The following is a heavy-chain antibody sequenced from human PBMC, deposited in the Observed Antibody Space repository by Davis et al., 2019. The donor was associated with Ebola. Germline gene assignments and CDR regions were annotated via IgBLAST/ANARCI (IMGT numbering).Heavy chain of an antibody. CDR2: TYYSSKWYN. CDR1: GDSVSSGG. J-gene: IGHJ6*04. D-gene: IGHD5-12*01. V-gene: IGHV6-1*01. CDR3: ARGWLRSGLDV. Sequence: HSQTLSLTCAISGDSVSSGGWNWIRQSPSRGLEWQGRTYYSSKWYNGYAESVKSRINIRPDTAKNQFSLHLNSVTPEDTAVYYCARGWLRSGLDVWGKGAAVIVSS.